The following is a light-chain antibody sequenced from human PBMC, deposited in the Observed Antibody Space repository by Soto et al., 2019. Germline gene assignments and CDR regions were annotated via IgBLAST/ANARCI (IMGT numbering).Light chain of an antibody. CDR1: QSVRNNY. CDR2: DAS. V-gene: IGKV3-20*01. CDR3: QQYGSSLPRT. Sequence: EIVLTQSPGTLSLSPGERATLSCRASQSVRNNYLAWYQQKPGQAPRLLIYDASSRATDIPDRFSGSGYGTDFPLTISRLEPEDFAVYYCQQYGSSLPRTFGQGTKVETK. J-gene: IGKJ1*01.